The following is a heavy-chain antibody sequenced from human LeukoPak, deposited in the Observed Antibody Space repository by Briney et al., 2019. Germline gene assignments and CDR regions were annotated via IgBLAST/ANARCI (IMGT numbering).Heavy chain of an antibody. J-gene: IGHJ5*02. CDR3: ARVAPHYYGSGENWFDP. V-gene: IGHV4-59*12. Sequence: WGSLRLSCAASGFIFNNAWMSWVRQAPGKGLEWIGYIYYSGSTNYNPSLKSRVTISVDTSKNQFSLKLSSVTAADTAVYYCARVAPHYYGSGENWFDPWGQGTLVTVSS. CDR2: IYYSGST. D-gene: IGHD3-10*01. CDR1: GFIFNNAW.